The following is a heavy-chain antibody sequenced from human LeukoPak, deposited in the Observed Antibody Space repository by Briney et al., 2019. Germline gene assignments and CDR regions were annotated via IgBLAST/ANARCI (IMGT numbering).Heavy chain of an antibody. D-gene: IGHD3-22*01. Sequence: SETLSLTFTVSGGSISSYYWSWIRQPPGKGLEWIGYIYYSGSTNYNPSLKSRVTISVDTSKNQFSLKLSSVTAADTAVYYCARVRYDSSGYYLAYWGQGTLVTVSS. J-gene: IGHJ4*02. CDR1: GGSISSYY. CDR3: ARVRYDSSGYYLAY. V-gene: IGHV4-59*01. CDR2: IYYSGST.